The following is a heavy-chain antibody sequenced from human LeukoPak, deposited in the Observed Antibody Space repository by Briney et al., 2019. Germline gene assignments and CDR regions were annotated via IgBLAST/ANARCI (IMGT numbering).Heavy chain of an antibody. D-gene: IGHD2-21*02. CDR1: GFTFSSYG. J-gene: IGHJ1*01. CDR3: AKDRRTGVVVTGDFQH. CDR2: ISYDGSNK. V-gene: IGHV3-30*18. Sequence: GGSLRLSRAASGFTFSSYGMHWVRQAPGKGLEWVAVISYDGSNKYYADSVKGRFTISRDNSKNTLYLQMNSLRAEDTAVYYCAKDRRTGVVVTGDFQHWGQGTLVTVSS.